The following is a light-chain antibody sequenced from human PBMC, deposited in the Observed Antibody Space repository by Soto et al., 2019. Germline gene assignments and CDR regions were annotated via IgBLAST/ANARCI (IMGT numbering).Light chain of an antibody. J-gene: IGKJ4*01. V-gene: IGKV1D-12*01. Sequence: DLQMTQSPSSVSASVGDRVTITCRASQHISTWLAWYQQKIGEAPKLLIYGASNLQSGVPSRFSGSGSGTDFTLTINRLQPEDFATYYCQETNSFPAFGGGTKVEIK. CDR3: QETNSFPA. CDR2: GAS. CDR1: QHISTW.